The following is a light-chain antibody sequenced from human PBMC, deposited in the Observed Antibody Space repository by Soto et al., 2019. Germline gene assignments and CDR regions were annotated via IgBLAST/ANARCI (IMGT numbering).Light chain of an antibody. V-gene: IGKV1-39*01. CDR1: QSISTS. Sequence: DIPMTQSPSSLSASVGDRVTITCRASQSISTSLNWYQQEPGKAPKLLIYSASSLQSGVPSRFSGSGSGTDFTLTISSLQPEDFATYYCQQGYNTLSPTFGQGTRLEIK. CDR2: SAS. J-gene: IGKJ5*01. CDR3: QQGYNTLSPT.